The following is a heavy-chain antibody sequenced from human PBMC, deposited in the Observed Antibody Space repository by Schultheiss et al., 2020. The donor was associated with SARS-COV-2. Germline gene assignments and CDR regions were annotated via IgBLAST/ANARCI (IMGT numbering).Heavy chain of an antibody. CDR3: ARGDTSGYYYFEY. D-gene: IGHD3-22*01. J-gene: IGHJ4*02. CDR2: INHSGST. CDR1: GGSFSGYY. V-gene: IGHV4-34*01. Sequence: SETLSLTCAVYGGSFSGYYWSWIRQPPGKGLEWIGEINHSGSTNYNPSLKSRVTISVDTSKNQFSLKLSSVTAADTAVYYCARGDTSGYYYFEYWGQGTPVTVSS.